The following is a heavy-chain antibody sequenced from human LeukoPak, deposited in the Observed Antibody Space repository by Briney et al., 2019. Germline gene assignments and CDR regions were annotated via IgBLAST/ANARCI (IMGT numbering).Heavy chain of an antibody. CDR3: ARAVAGTIDY. V-gene: IGHV3-21*01. CDR1: RFTFSSYS. CDR2: INSDSSHI. D-gene: IGHD6-19*01. J-gene: IGHJ4*02. Sequence: GGSLRLSCAASRFTFSSYSMNWVRQAPGKGLEWVSSINSDSSHIYYADSVKGRFTISRENAKNSLYLQMNSLRAGDTAVYYCARAVAGTIDYWGQGTLVTVSS.